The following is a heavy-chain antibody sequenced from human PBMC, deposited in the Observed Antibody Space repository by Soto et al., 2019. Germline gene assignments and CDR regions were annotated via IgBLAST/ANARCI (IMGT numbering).Heavy chain of an antibody. CDR3: ARADCGGQCACDY. Sequence: PGGSLRLSCPAAGFHFGTYAMHWVRPAPGKGLEWVAGIWYDGRIENYADSVKGRFSISRDNSKNTVALHMNSLRVEDTAIYYCARADCGGQCACDYWGQGALVTVSS. J-gene: IGHJ4*02. CDR2: IWYDGRIE. D-gene: IGHD2-21*01. CDR1: GFHFGTYA. V-gene: IGHV3-33*01.